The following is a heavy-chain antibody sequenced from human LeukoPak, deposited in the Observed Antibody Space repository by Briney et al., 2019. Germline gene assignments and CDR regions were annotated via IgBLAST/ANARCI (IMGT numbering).Heavy chain of an antibody. Sequence: GGSLRLSCAASGFTFSSYSMNWVRQAPGKGLEWVSSISSSSSYIYYADSVKGRFTISRDNAKNSLYLQMNSLRAEDTAVYYCARVSVDFGVALDVWGQGTTVTVSS. CDR2: ISSSSSYI. CDR3: ARVSVDFGVALDV. V-gene: IGHV3-21*01. D-gene: IGHD3-3*01. J-gene: IGHJ6*02. CDR1: GFTFSSYS.